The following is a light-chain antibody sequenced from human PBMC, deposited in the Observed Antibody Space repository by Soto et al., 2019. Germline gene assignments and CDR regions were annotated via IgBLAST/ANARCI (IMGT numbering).Light chain of an antibody. CDR3: QKYDSAPRT. J-gene: IGKJ1*01. V-gene: IGKV1-27*01. CDR1: QGISIY. CDR2: AAP. Sequence: DIHMTQSPSSLSASVGDRVTITCRASQGISIYLAWYQQKPGKVPKLLIYAAPTLQSGVPSRFSGSGSGTDFTLTISSLQPEDVATYFCQKYDSAPRTFGQGTKVDIK.